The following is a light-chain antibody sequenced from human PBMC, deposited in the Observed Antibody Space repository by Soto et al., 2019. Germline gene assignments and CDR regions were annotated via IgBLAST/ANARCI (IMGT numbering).Light chain of an antibody. J-gene: IGKJ5*01. Sequence: EIVLTESPGTLCLSQGERATLSCRASQSVSNNYLAWYQQKPGQAPRLLLYGASNRATGIPDRFSGSGSGTDFTLTISRLEPEDFAVYYCQQYGSSPPITFGQGTRLEIK. CDR1: QSVSNNY. CDR2: GAS. CDR3: QQYGSSPPIT. V-gene: IGKV3-20*01.